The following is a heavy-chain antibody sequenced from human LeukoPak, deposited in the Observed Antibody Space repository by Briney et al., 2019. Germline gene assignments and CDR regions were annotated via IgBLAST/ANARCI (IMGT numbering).Heavy chain of an antibody. J-gene: IGHJ4*02. Sequence: SETLSLTCTVSGGSISNYYWNWIRQPAGKGLECIGRIHTSGSTNYSPSLKSRVTMSVDTSKNQFSLRLSSLTAADTAVYYCARDGVPIAAAGHLDYWGQGTLVTASS. V-gene: IGHV4-4*07. CDR3: ARDGVPIAAAGHLDY. CDR2: IHTSGST. CDR1: GGSISNYY. D-gene: IGHD6-13*01.